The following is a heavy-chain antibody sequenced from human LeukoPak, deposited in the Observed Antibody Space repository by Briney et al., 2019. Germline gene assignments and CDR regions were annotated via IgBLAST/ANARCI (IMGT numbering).Heavy chain of an antibody. CDR1: EFTFSGYS. V-gene: IGHV3-7*05. CDR2: IKQDGSEK. J-gene: IGHJ4*02. CDR3: ARVRDAYNHPVVYFDY. Sequence: GGSLRLSCAASEFTFSGYSMSWVRQAPGKGLEWVANIKQDGSEKYYVDSVKGRFTTSRDNAKNSLYLQMNSLRVEDTAVYYCARVRDAYNHPVVYFDYWGQGTLVTVSS. D-gene: IGHD5-24*01.